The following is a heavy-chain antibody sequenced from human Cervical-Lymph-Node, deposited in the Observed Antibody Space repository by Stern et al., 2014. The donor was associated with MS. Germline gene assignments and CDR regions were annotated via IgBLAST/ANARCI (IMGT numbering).Heavy chain of an antibody. D-gene: IGHD3-3*01. J-gene: IGHJ5*02. CDR3: ARDTLEVIFGVQNWFDP. CDR2: INAGTGNT. CDR1: GYTFIKYT. V-gene: IGHV1-3*01. Sequence: QLVQSGAEVRKPGASVKISCKASGYTFIKYTIHWLRQAPGQRLEWMGWINAGTGNTKYSQKFQDRVTITRDTSATTAFMELSSLTSEDTAVYYCARDTLEVIFGVQNWFDPWGQGTLVTVSS.